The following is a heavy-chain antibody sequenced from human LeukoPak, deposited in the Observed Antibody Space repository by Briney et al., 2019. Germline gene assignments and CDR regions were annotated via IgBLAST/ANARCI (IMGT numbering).Heavy chain of an antibody. D-gene: IGHD3-16*01. V-gene: IGHV4-34*01. CDR1: GGSFSGYY. CDR3: ARSAGGREFDY. CDR2: INHSGST. Sequence: SETLSLTCAVYGGSFSGYYWSWIRQPPGKGLEWIGEINHSGSTNYNPSLKSRVTISVDTSKNQFSLKLSSVTAADTAVYYCARSAGGREFDYWGQGTLVTVSS. J-gene: IGHJ4*02.